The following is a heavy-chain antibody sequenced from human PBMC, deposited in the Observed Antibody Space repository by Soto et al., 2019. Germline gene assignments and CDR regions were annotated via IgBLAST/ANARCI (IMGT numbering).Heavy chain of an antibody. CDR2: IYYSGST. CDR1: GGSISSYY. D-gene: IGHD5-12*01. V-gene: IGHV4-59*08. J-gene: IGHJ4*02. Sequence: QVQLQESGPGLVKPSETLSLTCTVSGGSISSYYWSWIRQPPGKGLEWIGYIYYSGSTNYNPSLKSRVTISVDTSKNQFSLKLSSVTAADTAVYYCASIVATDKYYFDYWGQGTLVTVSS. CDR3: ASIVATDKYYFDY.